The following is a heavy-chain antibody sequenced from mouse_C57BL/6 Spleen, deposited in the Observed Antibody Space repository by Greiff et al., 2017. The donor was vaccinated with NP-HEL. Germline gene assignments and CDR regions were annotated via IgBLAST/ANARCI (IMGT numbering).Heavy chain of an antibody. CDR3: ARGPIRQWYFDV. J-gene: IGHJ1*03. Sequence: QVQLKESGAELVRPGTSVKVSCKASGYAFTNYLIEWVKQRPGQGLEWIGVINPGSGGTKYNEKFKGKATLTADKSSSTAYMQLSSLTSEDSAVYFCARGPIRQWYFDVWGTGTTVTVSS. V-gene: IGHV1-54*01. CDR2: INPGSGGT. D-gene: IGHD2-12*01. CDR1: GYAFTNYL.